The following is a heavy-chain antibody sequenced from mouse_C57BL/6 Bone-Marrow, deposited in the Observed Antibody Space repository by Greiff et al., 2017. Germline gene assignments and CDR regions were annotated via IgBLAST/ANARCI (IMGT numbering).Heavy chain of an antibody. V-gene: IGHV3-6*01. J-gene: IGHJ2*01. D-gene: IGHD1-1*01. Sequence: EVQRVESGPGLVKPSQSLSLTCSVTGYSITSGYYWNWIRQFPGNKLEWMGYISYDGSNNYNPSLKNRISITRDTSKNQFFLKLNSVTTEDTATYYCARLVTTVVPYFDYWGQGTTLTVSS. CDR1: GYSITSGYY. CDR2: ISYDGSN. CDR3: ARLVTTVVPYFDY.